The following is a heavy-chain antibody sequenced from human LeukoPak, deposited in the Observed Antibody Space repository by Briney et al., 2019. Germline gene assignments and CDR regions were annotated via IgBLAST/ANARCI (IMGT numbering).Heavy chain of an antibody. CDR1: EFTVSSYH. CDR3: ARVNCSSTSCHFGY. V-gene: IGHV3-53*01. D-gene: IGHD2-2*01. Sequence: GGSLRLSCAASEFTVSSYHLSWVRQAPGEGLEWLSVFYRTTGSYYADSVKGRFTISRDNAKNSLYLQMNSLRAEDTAVYYCARVNCSSTSCHFGYWGQGTLVTVSS. J-gene: IGHJ4*02. CDR2: FYRTTGS.